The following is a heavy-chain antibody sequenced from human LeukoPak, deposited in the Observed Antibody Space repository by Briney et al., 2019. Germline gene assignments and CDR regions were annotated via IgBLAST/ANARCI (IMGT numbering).Heavy chain of an antibody. CDR1: GFTFRNYA. V-gene: IGHV3-23*01. J-gene: IGHJ6*02. CDR3: AKKQGEHFYYYHAMDV. D-gene: IGHD3-16*01. Sequence: HPGGSLRLSCAASGFTFRNYAMNWVRQAPGKGLEWVSALSGSGGNTYYADSVKGRFTISRDNSKNTLYLLMNSLRAEDTAIYYCAKKQGEHFYYYHAMDVWGQGTTVTVSS. CDR2: LSGSGGNT.